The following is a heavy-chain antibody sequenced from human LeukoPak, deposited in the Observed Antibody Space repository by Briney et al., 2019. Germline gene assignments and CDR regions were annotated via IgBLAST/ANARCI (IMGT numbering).Heavy chain of an antibody. J-gene: IGHJ6*02. CDR1: GFTFSSYG. D-gene: IGHD6-13*01. CDR3: AKDTDSSSWYMVSYYYYGMDV. CDR2: IRYDGSNK. V-gene: IGHV3-30*02. Sequence: GGSLRLSCAASGFTFSSYGMHWVRQAPGKGLEWVAFIRYDGSNKYYADSAKGRFTISRDNSKNTLYLQMNSLRAEDTAVYYCAKDTDSSSWYMVSYYYYGMDVWGQGTTVTVSS.